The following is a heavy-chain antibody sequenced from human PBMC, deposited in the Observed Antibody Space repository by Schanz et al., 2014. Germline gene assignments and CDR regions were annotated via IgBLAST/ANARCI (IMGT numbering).Heavy chain of an antibody. Sequence: QVQLQESGPGLVKPSETLSLTCTVSGVSIGGYYWSWIRQPPGKGLEWIGYIFFSGSTTYNPSFNRRVTKQVDMSKNRSALNRGLVTAADTAVYYCARLGVGDKAYYYYGTDVWGQGTTVLVSS. CDR2: IFFSGST. D-gene: IGHD1-26*01. V-gene: IGHV4-59*08. J-gene: IGHJ6*02. CDR3: ARLGVGDKAYYYYGTDV. CDR1: GVSIGGYY.